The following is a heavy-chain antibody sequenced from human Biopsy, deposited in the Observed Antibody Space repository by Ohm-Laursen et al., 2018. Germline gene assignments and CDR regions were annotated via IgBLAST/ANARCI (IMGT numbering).Heavy chain of an antibody. CDR3: ARVFGGAYYSYAFDI. J-gene: IGHJ3*02. CDR2: ITADEK. V-gene: IGHV1-18*04. CDR1: DYTFYSYG. D-gene: IGHD1-26*01. Sequence: ATVKISCKASDYTFYSYGTTWVRRAPGQGLEWMGWITADEKNSAPKFQGRVTMTTDMSTSTAYMELRGLKSDDTAVYYCARVFGGAYYSYAFDIWGQGTLVIVSS.